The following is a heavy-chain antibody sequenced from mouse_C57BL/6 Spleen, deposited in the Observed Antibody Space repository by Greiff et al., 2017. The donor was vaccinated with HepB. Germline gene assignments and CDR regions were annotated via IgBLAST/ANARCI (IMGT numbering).Heavy chain of an antibody. CDR3: ARHDVRAWYFDV. CDR2: ISSGGSYT. V-gene: IGHV5-6*01. D-gene: IGHD2-14*01. CDR1: GFTFSSYG. J-gene: IGHJ1*03. Sequence: EVQRVESGGDLVKPGGSLKLSCAASGFTFSSYGMSWVRQTPDKRLEWVATISSGGSYTYYPDSVKGRFTISRDNAKNTLYLQMSSLKSEDTAMYYCARHDVRAWYFDVWGTGTTVTVSS.